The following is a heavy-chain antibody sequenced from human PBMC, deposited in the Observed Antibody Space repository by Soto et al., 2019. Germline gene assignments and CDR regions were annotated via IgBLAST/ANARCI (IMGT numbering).Heavy chain of an antibody. CDR2: ISGGGDTT. CDR3: AKGRGGSGSLTPRVDF. Sequence: EVQLLESGGGLVQPGGSLRLSCAASGFTFNNYAMSWVRQAPGKGLEWVSAISGGGDTTSYADSVKGRFTVSRDGSKNTLYLQMNSPRAEDTAVYYCAKGRGGSGSLTPRVDFWGQGTLVTVSS. D-gene: IGHD3-10*01. CDR1: GFTFNNYA. V-gene: IGHV3-23*01. J-gene: IGHJ4*02.